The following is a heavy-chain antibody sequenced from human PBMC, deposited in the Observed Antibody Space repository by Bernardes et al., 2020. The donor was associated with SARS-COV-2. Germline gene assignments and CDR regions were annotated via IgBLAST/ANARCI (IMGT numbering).Heavy chain of an antibody. V-gene: IGHV3-48*02. CDR1: GFTFSGSG. J-gene: IGHJ1*01. D-gene: IGHD3-10*01. CDR2: ISSSSSNI. Sequence: VGSLSLSCAASGFTFSGSGMNWVRQAPGKGLEWLSYISSSSSNIYYGDSVKGRFTVSRDNAKNSLYLQMNSLRDEDTAVYYCARDSPNYYASGSYYSAEYLHRWGQGTLVTVSS. CDR3: ARDSPNYYASGSYYSAEYLHR.